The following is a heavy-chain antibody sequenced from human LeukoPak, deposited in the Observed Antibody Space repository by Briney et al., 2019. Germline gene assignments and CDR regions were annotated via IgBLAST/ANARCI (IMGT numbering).Heavy chain of an antibody. CDR3: ARLVSSDPDY. CDR2: INPNSGGT. J-gene: IGHJ4*02. D-gene: IGHD6-19*01. CDR1: GHTFTGYY. V-gene: IGHV1-2*02. Sequence: ASLKPSCKASGHTFTGYYMHWVRQAPGQVLKWMGWINPNSGGTNYAQKFQGRVTMTRDTSISTAYMELSRLRSDDTAVYYCARLVSSDPDYWGQGTLVTVSS.